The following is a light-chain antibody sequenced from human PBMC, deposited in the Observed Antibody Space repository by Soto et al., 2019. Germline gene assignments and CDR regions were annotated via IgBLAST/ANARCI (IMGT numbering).Light chain of an antibody. Sequence: QSVLTQPPSVSGAPGQRVTISCTGSSSNIGAGYDVHWYQQLPGTAPKLLIYGNSNRPSGVPDRFSGSKSGTSASLAITGLQAEDESDYYCQSYDSSLYAFGTGTKLTVL. J-gene: IGLJ1*01. CDR1: SSNIGAGYD. V-gene: IGLV1-40*01. CDR3: QSYDSSLYA. CDR2: GNS.